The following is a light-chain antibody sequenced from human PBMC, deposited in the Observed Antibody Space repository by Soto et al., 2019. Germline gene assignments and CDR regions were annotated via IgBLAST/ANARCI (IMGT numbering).Light chain of an antibody. CDR1: QGIGSW. CDR3: QQAASFPIT. J-gene: IGKJ5*01. CDR2: TVS. V-gene: IGKV1-12*01. Sequence: IQMTQALSSVSASFGDRVTITCRASQGIGSWLAWYQQKPGKAPNLLIYTVSSLQSGVPSRFSGSGSRTDFTLTISNLQPEDFATYYCQQAASFPITFGQGTRLEI.